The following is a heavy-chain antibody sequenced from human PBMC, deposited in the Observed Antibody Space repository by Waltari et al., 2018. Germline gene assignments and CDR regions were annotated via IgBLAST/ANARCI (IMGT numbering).Heavy chain of an antibody. CDR2: INHSGST. D-gene: IGHD6-6*01. V-gene: IGHV4-34*01. J-gene: IGHJ2*01. CDR3: ARGRVIAARPHRWGYFDL. Sequence: QVQLQQWGAGLLKPSETLSLTCAVYGGSFSGYYWSWIRQPPGKGLEWIGEINHSGSTNYNPSLKSRVTISVDTSKNQCSLKLSSVTAADTAVYYCARGRVIAARPHRWGYFDLWGRGTLVTVSS. CDR1: GGSFSGYY.